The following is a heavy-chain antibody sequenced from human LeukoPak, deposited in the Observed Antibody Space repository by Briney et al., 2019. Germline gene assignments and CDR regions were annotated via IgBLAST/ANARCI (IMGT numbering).Heavy chain of an antibody. D-gene: IGHD1-14*01. V-gene: IGHV1-69*06. J-gene: IGHJ6*04. CDR1: GGTFSIYA. CDR3: ARALYNWNHAPYYYYGMDV. CDR2: IIPIFGTA. Sequence: ASVTVSFKASGGTFSIYAISWVRQAPGQGREWMGGIIPIFGTANYAQKFQGRVTITADKSTSTAYMELSSLRSEDTAVYYCARALYNWNHAPYYYYGMDVWGKGTTVTVSS.